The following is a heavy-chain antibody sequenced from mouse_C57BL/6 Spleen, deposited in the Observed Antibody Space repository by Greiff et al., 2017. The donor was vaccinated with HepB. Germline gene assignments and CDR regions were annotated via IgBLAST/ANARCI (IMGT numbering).Heavy chain of an antibody. CDR2: INPGSGGT. D-gene: IGHD4-1*02. Sequence: QVQLQQSGAELVRPGTSVKVSCKASGYAFTNYLIEWVKQRPGQGLEWIGVINPGSGGTNYNEKFKGKATLTADKSSSTAYMQLSSLTSEDSAVYVCARGQLGGYFDVWGTGTTVTVSS. J-gene: IGHJ1*03. V-gene: IGHV1-54*01. CDR1: GYAFTNYL. CDR3: ARGQLGGYFDV.